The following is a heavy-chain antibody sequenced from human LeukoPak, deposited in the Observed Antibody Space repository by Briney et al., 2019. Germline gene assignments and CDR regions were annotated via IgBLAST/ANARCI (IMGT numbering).Heavy chain of an antibody. CDR1: GFTVSSDY. J-gene: IGHJ4*02. V-gene: IGHV3-21*01. Sequence: GGSLRLSCAVSGFTVSSDYMSWVRQAPGKGLEWVSSISSNSVYIYYADSVKGRFTISRDNAKNSLYLQMNSLRAEDAAVYYCARGLCGGDCYDYWGQGTLVTVSS. CDR2: ISSNSVYI. D-gene: IGHD2-21*01. CDR3: ARGLCGGDCYDY.